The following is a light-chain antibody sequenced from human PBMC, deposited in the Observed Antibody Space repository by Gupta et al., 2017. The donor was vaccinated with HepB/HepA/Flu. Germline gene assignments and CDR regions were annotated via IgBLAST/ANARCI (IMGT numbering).Light chain of an antibody. Sequence: EIVLTHSPGTLSLSPRERATLSCRASQSVSSSYLAWYQQKPGQPPRLLIYGASSRATGIPGRFSGSGSGTDFTIIISRLEPEDFAVYYCQQYGSSPRTFGQGTKVEIK. CDR2: GAS. V-gene: IGKV3-20*01. J-gene: IGKJ1*01. CDR1: QSVSSSY. CDR3: QQYGSSPRT.